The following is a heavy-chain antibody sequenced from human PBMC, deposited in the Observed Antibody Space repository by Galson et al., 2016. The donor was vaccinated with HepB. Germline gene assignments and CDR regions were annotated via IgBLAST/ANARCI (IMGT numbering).Heavy chain of an antibody. CDR3: TTSSTRRYTYGPSAY. CDR2: VKSYTDGRTT. V-gene: IGHV3-15*01. CDR1: GFTFSRAW. J-gene: IGHJ4*02. D-gene: IGHD5-18*01. Sequence: SLRLSCAASGFTFSRAWMNWVRQAPGKGLEWVGRVKSYTDGRTTDYAAPMKGRFSLSRDESNNRLYLQMNSLKTEDTAVYYCTTSSTRRYTYGPSAYWGRGTLVAVSS.